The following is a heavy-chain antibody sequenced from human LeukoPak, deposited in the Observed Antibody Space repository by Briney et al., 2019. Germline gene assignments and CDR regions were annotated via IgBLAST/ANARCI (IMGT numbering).Heavy chain of an antibody. D-gene: IGHD3-10*01. CDR1: GFTFSNYV. CDR3: ARDGNFYYGPWSYCDY. Sequence: PGGSLRLSCEASGFTFSNYVMSWVRQAPGKGLEWVSAISGSDGSTWYADSVKGRFTISRDNSKNTLYLQMNSLRAEDTALYYCARDGNFYYGPWSYCDYWGQGTLVTVSS. V-gene: IGHV3-23*01. CDR2: ISGSDGST. J-gene: IGHJ4*02.